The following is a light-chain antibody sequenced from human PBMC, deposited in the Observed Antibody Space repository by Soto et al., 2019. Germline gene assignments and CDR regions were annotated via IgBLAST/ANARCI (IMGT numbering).Light chain of an antibody. Sequence: QSALTQPASGSGSPGQSITISCTGTSSDIGGYNYVSWYQQLPGKVPKLIIYDVSNRPSGVSDRFSGSKSGNAASLTISGLQAEDEADYYCSSYTSTSTLYVFGTGTKLTFL. CDR3: SSYTSTSTLYV. CDR2: DVS. CDR1: SSDIGGYNY. J-gene: IGLJ1*01. V-gene: IGLV2-14*03.